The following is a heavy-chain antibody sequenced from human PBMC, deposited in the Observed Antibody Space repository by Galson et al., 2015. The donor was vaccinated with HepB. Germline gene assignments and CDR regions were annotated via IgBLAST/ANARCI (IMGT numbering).Heavy chain of an antibody. V-gene: IGHV1-18*04. Sequence: SVKVSCKASGYTFSTYCITWVRQAPGQGLEWMGWISPYNRVTEYARKFQGRVTMTTDTFTSTAYMELRNLRSDDTAVYYCARGAFVGVVGGSQYNWVDTCGQGTLVTV. CDR2: ISPYNRVT. J-gene: IGHJ5*02. CDR1: GYTFSTYC. CDR3: ARGAFVGVVGGSQYNWVDT. D-gene: IGHD2-15*01.